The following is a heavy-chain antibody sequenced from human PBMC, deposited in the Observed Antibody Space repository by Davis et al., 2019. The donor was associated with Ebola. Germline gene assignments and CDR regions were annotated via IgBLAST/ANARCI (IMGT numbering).Heavy chain of an antibody. D-gene: IGHD3-3*01. CDR3: ARGPSTIFGVVITNYYYGMDV. V-gene: IGHV4-31*02. J-gene: IGHJ6*02. CDR2: IYYSGST. Sequence: WIGYIYYSGSTYYNPSLKSRVTISVDTSKNQFSLKLSSVTAADTAVYYCARGPSTIFGVVITNYYYGMDVWGQGTTVTVSS.